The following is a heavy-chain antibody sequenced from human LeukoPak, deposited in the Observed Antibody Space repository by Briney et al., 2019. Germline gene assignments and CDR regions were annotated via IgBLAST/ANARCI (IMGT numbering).Heavy chain of an antibody. D-gene: IGHD2-2*03. CDR2: INHSGST. J-gene: IGHJ4*02. CDR3: ARGLDIVVVLGQSAGYYFDY. Sequence: SETLSLTCAVYGGSFSGYYWSCIRQPPGKGLEWIGEINHSGSTNYNPSLKSRVTISVDTSKNQFSLKLSSVTAADTAVYYCARGLDIVVVLGQSAGYYFDYWGQGTLVTVSS. V-gene: IGHV4-34*01. CDR1: GGSFSGYY.